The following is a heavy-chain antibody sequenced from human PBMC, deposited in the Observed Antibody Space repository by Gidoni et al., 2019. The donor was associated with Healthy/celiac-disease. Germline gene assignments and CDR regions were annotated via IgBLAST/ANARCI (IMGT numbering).Heavy chain of an antibody. Sequence: QVQLVAPGGGLVKPGGSLRLSCAAPGFTFSDYYMSWIRPAPGKGLEWVSYISSSGSTIYYADSVKGRFTISRDNAKNSLYLQMNSLRAEDTAVYYCARRVGEAFSDAFDIWGQGTMVTVSS. CDR2: ISSSGSTI. CDR3: ARRVGEAFSDAFDI. CDR1: GFTFSDYY. J-gene: IGHJ3*02. V-gene: IGHV3-11*01. D-gene: IGHD3-10*01.